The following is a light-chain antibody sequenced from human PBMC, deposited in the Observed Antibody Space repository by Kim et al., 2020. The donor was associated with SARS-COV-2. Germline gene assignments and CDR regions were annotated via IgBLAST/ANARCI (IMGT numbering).Light chain of an antibody. CDR2: EVS. J-gene: IGLJ1*01. V-gene: IGLV2-18*02. CDR3: SSYRSGSTYV. CDR1: SSDVGSYNR. Sequence: GQSGTISCPGTSSDVGSYNRVSWYQQPPGTAPKLMIYEVSNRPSGVPDRFSGSKSGNTASLTISGLQAEDEADYYCSSYRSGSTYVFGTGTKVTVL.